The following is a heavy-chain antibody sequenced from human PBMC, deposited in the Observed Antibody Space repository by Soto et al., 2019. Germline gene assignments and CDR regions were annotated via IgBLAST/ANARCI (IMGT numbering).Heavy chain of an antibody. J-gene: IGHJ5*02. Sequence: ASVKVSCKASGYTFSNFGISWVRQAPGEGLEWMGWISPNSEKTKIAQRFQGRVTMTTGISTSTSYLELRGLTSDDTTVFYCTKAAKFDDIYPGYFVNDLWG. CDR2: ISPNSEKT. V-gene: IGHV1-18*01. CDR3: TKAAKFDDIYPGYFVNDL. D-gene: IGHD3-9*01. CDR1: GYTFSNFG.